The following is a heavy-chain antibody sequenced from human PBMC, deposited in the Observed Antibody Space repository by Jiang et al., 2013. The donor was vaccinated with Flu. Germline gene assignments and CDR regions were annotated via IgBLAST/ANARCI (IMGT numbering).Heavy chain of an antibody. V-gene: IGHV1-69*04. D-gene: IGHD2-21*02. J-gene: IGHJ4*02. CDR1: GGTFSSYA. CDR3: AFYCGGDCKLDY. Sequence: PGSSVKVSCKASGGTFSSYAISWVRQAPGQGLEWMGRIIPILGIANYAQKFQGRVTITADKSTSTAYMELSSLRSEDTAVYYCAFYCGGDCKLDYWGQGTLVTVSS. CDR2: IIPILGIA.